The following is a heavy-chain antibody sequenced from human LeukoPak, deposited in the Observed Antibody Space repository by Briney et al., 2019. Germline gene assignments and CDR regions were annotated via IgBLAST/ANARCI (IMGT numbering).Heavy chain of an antibody. Sequence: GGSLRVSCAASGFTFSNAWMNWVRQAPGKGLEWVGRILSKTHGGTTDYAAPVKGRFTISRDDSENTLYLQMNSLKTEDTAVYYCATLYHFDPWGQGTLVTVSS. CDR3: ATLYHFDP. CDR1: GFTFSNAW. CDR2: ILSKTHGGTT. D-gene: IGHD2-2*01. J-gene: IGHJ5*02. V-gene: IGHV3-15*01.